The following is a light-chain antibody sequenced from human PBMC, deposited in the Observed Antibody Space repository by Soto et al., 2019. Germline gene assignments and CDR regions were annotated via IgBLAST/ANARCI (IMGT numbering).Light chain of an antibody. CDR3: SSYTASASFIL. CDR1: SSAIGNYDF. Sequence: QSALTQPASVSVSPGQSITISCTGTSSAIGNYDFVSCYQQVPGTAPKAMIYEVSTRPSGVSNRLSGSKSGNKAALTISGLQAEDESYYYCSSYTASASFILVGGGTELTVL. J-gene: IGLJ2*01. CDR2: EVS. V-gene: IGLV2-14*01.